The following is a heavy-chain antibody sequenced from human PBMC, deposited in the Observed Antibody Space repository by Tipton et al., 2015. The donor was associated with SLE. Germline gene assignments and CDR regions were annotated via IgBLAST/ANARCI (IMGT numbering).Heavy chain of an antibody. J-gene: IGHJ4*02. Sequence: TLSLTCAVYGGSFSGYYWSWIRQPPGKGLEWIGYIYHNGRAYYNPSLKSRVTISVDTSKDQFSLKLSSLTAADTAVYYCASGSGSPNTRFDYWGQGILVTVSS. CDR2: IYHNGRA. CDR3: ASGSGSPNTRFDY. D-gene: IGHD3-10*01. CDR1: GGSFSGYY. V-gene: IGHV4-34*09.